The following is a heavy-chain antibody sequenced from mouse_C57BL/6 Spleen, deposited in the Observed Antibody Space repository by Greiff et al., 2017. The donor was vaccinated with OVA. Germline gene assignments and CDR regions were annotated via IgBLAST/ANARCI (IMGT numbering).Heavy chain of an antibody. V-gene: IGHV1-50*01. CDR3: ARGSNYVGAMDY. CDR2: IDPSDSYT. Sequence: QVQLQQPGAELVKPGASVKLSCKASGYTFTSYWMQWVKQRPGKGLEWIGEIDPSDSYTNYNQKFKGKATLTVDTSSSTAYMQLSSLTSEDSAVYYCARGSNYVGAMDYWGQGTSVTVSS. J-gene: IGHJ4*01. CDR1: GYTFTSYW. D-gene: IGHD2-5*01.